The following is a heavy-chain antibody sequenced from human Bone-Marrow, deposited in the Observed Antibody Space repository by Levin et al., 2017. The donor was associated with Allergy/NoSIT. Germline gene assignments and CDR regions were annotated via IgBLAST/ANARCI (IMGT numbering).Heavy chain of an antibody. Sequence: PGGSLRLSCAASGFTFSGSAMHWVRQASGKGLEWVGRIRSKANSYATAYAASVKGRFTISRDDSKNTAYLQMNSLKTEDTAVYYCTRTNIRQQWLGLDDAFDIWGQGTMVTVSS. V-gene: IGHV3-73*01. CDR2: IRSKANSYAT. CDR3: TRTNIRQQWLGLDDAFDI. CDR1: GFTFSGSA. D-gene: IGHD6-19*01. J-gene: IGHJ3*02.